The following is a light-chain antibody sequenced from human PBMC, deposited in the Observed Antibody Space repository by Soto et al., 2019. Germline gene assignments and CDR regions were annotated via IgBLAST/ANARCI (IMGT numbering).Light chain of an antibody. J-gene: IGKJ3*01. V-gene: IGKV3-20*01. Sequence: EIVLTQSPGTLSLTPGERATLSCRASQSLSSIYSAWYQQKPGQAPRLLIYGTSSRATGIPESFSGSGYGTEFNLTVSRLEPEDVATYYCQKGDYLPIIGPGTTVDFK. CDR1: QSLSSIY. CDR3: QKGDYLPI. CDR2: GTS.